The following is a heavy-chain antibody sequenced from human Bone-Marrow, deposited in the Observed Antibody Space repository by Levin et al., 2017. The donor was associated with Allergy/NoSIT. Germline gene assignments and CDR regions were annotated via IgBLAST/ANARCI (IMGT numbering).Heavy chain of an antibody. CDR1: GFTFGDYA. J-gene: IGHJ4*02. Sequence: GGSLRLSCTASGFTFGDYAMSWFRQAPGKGLEWVGFIRSKAYGGTTEYAASVKGRFTISRDDSKSIAYLQMNSLKTEDTAVYYCTRGGLWFGELYFDYWGQGTLVTVSS. CDR2: IRSKAYGGTT. CDR3: TRGGLWFGELYFDY. V-gene: IGHV3-49*03. D-gene: IGHD3-10*01.